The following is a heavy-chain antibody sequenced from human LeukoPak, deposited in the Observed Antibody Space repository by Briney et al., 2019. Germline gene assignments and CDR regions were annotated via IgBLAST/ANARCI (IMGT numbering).Heavy chain of an antibody. D-gene: IGHD3-22*01. CDR3: ARDRYYHDSSGYRFDY. CDR1: GGSISSYY. J-gene: IGHJ4*02. CDR2: IYTSGST. Sequence: SETLSLTCTVSGGSISSYYWSWIRQPAGKGLEWIGRIYTSGSTNYNPSLKSRVTMSVDTSKNRFSLKLGSVTAADTAVYYCARDRYYHDSSGYRFDYWGQGTLVTVSS. V-gene: IGHV4-4*07.